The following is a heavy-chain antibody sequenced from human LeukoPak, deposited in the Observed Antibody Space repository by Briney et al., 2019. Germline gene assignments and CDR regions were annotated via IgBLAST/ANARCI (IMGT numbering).Heavy chain of an antibody. V-gene: IGHV3-74*01. CDR3: ARDADPGIAVAGTSSDYYYGMDV. CDR2: INSDGSST. D-gene: IGHD6-19*01. Sequence: PGGSLRLSCAASGLTFSSYWMHWVRQAPGEGLVWVSRINSDGSSTSYADSVKGRFTISRDNAKNTLYLQMNSLRAEDTAVYYCARDADPGIAVAGTSSDYYYGMDVWGQGTTVTVSS. J-gene: IGHJ6*02. CDR1: GLTFSSYW.